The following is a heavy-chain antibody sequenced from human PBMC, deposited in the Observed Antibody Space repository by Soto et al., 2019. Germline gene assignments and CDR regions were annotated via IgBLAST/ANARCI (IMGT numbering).Heavy chain of an antibody. CDR3: AKIYHYDSSRYRPFDY. CDR2: ISGGGGST. CDR1: GFTFSSYA. J-gene: IGHJ4*02. V-gene: IGHV3-23*01. Sequence: PGGSLRLSCAASGFTFSSYAMSWVRQAPGKGLEWVSAISGGGGSTYYADSVKGRFTISRDNAKNTLYLQMNSLRAEDTAMYYCAKIYHYDSSRYRPFDYWGQGTLVTVSS. D-gene: IGHD3-22*01.